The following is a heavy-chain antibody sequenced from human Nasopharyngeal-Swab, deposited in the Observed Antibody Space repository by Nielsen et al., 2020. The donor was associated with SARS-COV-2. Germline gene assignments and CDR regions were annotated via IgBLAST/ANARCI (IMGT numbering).Heavy chain of an antibody. Sequence: GSLRLSCFVSGASISSQYWTWLRQPPGKGLEWVGYIYDSGVTEYNPSLQSRVTISVDKSKNQFSLRLSSVSAADTAIYYCARDSTPVYYYYYMDVWGKGTTVAVSS. J-gene: IGHJ6*03. CDR3: ARDSTPVYYYYYMDV. CDR2: IYDSGVT. V-gene: IGHV4-59*11. CDR1: GASISSQY. D-gene: IGHD2-15*01.